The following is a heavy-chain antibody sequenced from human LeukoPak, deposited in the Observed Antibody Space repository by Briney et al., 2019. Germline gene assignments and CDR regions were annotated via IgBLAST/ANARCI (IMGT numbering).Heavy chain of an antibody. J-gene: IGHJ4*02. Sequence: ASVKVSCKASVGTFSSYAISWVRQAPGQGLEWMGGIIPIFGTANYAQKFQGRVTITADESTSTAYMELSSLRSEDTAVYYCASRGTGNMGDYWGQGALVTVCS. CDR3: ASRGTGNMGDY. CDR2: IIPIFGTA. D-gene: IGHD1-1*01. CDR1: VGTFSSYA. V-gene: IGHV1-69*13.